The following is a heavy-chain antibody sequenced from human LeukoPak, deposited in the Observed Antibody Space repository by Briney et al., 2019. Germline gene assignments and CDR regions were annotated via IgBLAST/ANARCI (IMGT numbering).Heavy chain of an antibody. V-gene: IGHV1-8*03. CDR1: GYTFTSDD. CDR3: ARVQRRCSSTSCYRAAWFDP. J-gene: IGHJ5*02. D-gene: IGHD2-2*02. Sequence: ASVKVSCKASGYTFTSDDINWVRHATGQGLEWMGWMNPNSGNTGYAQKFQGRVTITRNTCISAAYVELSSLRSEDTAVYYCARVQRRCSSTSCYRAAWFDPWGQGTLVTVSS. CDR2: MNPNSGNT.